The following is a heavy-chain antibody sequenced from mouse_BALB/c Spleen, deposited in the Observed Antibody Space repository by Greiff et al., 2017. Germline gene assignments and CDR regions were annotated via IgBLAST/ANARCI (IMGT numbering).Heavy chain of an antibody. V-gene: IGHV1-54*01. CDR3: ARRYYGSRRAMDY. Sequence: QVQLKESGAELVRPGTSVKVSCKASGYAFTNYLIEWVKQRPGQGLEWIGVINPGSGGTNYNEKFKGKATLTADKSSSTAYMQLSSLTSDDSAVYFCARRYYGSRRAMDYWGQGTSVTVSS. CDR1: GYAFTNYL. D-gene: IGHD1-1*01. J-gene: IGHJ4*01. CDR2: INPGSGGT.